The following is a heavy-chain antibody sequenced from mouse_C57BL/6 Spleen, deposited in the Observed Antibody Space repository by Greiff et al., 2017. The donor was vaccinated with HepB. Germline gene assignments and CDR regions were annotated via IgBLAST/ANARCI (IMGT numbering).Heavy chain of an antibody. CDR2: IDPSDSYT. D-gene: IGHD1-1*01. J-gene: IGHJ2*01. CDR1: GYTFTSYW. Sequence: QVQLQQPGAELVKPGASVKLSCKASGYTFTSYWMQWVKQRPGQGLEWIGEIDPSDSYTNYNQKFKGKATLTVDTSSSTAYMQLSSLTSEDSAVYYCYYGSSYGDYWGQGTTLTVSS. CDR3: YYGSSYGDY. V-gene: IGHV1-50*01.